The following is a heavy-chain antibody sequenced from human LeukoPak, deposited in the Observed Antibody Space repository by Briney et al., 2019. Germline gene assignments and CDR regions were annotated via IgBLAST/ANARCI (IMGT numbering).Heavy chain of an antibody. D-gene: IGHD3-3*01. CDR1: GFPFSSYW. V-gene: IGHV3-7*01. Sequence: PGGSLRLSCVASGFPFSSYWMTWVRQAPGKGLEWVANIKQDGSKKSYVDSVKGRFTISRDNAKNSLYLQMNSLRAEDTAVYYCARDGDYDFWSGYYTRWFDPWGQGTLVTVSS. CDR3: ARDGDYDFWSGYYTRWFDP. J-gene: IGHJ5*02. CDR2: IKQDGSKK.